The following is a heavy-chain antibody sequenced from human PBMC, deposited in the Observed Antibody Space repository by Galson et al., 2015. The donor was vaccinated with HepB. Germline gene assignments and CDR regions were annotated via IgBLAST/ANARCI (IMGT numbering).Heavy chain of an antibody. J-gene: IGHJ4*02. CDR2: ISGSGGST. D-gene: IGHD3-16*01. CDR3: ARVLAVGAFDL. V-gene: IGHV3-23*01. CDR1: GFTFSSYA. Sequence: SLRLSCAASGFTFSSYAMSWVRQAPGKGLEWVSAISGSGGSTYYADSVKGRFTISRDNSKNTLYLQMNGLRVDDTAVYYCARVLAVGAFDLWGQGTLVTVTS.